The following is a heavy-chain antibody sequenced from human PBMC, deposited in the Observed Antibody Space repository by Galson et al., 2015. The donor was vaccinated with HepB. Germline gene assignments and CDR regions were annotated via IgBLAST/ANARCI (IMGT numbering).Heavy chain of an antibody. CDR2: ISSDGSNQ. J-gene: IGHJ6*03. CDR3: TRDLATGGHYYMDV. V-gene: IGHV3-30-3*01. D-gene: IGHD5-24*01. Sequence: SLRLSCAASGFTFSTYAMYWVRQVPGKGLEWVTFISSDGSNQYYADSVKGRFTISRDNSKNTLYLQMNSLRAEDTAVYYCTRDLATGGHYYMDVWGKGTKVSVSS. CDR1: GFTFSTYA.